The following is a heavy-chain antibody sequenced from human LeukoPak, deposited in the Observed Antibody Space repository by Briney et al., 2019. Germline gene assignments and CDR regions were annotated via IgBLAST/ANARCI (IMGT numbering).Heavy chain of an antibody. CDR2: TYYRYKWYY. CDR3: ARGLGYCSSTTCYAFDI. D-gene: IGHD2-2*01. J-gene: IGHJ3*02. CDR1: GDSVSSNSVA. Sequence: SQTLSLTCAISGDSVSSNSVAWNWVRQSPSRGLEWLGRTYYRYKWYYEFAVSLESRIGINPDTSKNHFSLQLNSVTPEDTAVYYCARGLGYCSSTTCYAFDIWGQGTVVTVSS. V-gene: IGHV6-1*01.